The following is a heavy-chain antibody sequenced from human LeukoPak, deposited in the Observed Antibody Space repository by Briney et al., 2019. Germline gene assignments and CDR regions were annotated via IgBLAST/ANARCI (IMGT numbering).Heavy chain of an antibody. V-gene: IGHV1-18*01. CDR2: ISAYNGNT. Sequence: ASVKVSCKASGYTFTSHDINWVRQAPGQGLEWMGWISAYNGNTNYAQKLQGRVTMTTDISTSTAYMELRSLRSDDTAVYYCARDHGGGADSSGPWPGYWGQGTLVTVSS. J-gene: IGHJ4*02. D-gene: IGHD3-22*01. CDR1: GYTFTSHD. CDR3: ARDHGGGADSSGPWPGY.